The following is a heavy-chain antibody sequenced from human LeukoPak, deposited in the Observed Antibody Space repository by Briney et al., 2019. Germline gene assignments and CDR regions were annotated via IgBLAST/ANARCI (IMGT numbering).Heavy chain of an antibody. Sequence: PSETLSLTCTVSGGSISSYYWSWIRQPPGKALEWIGYISSSGSTNYKSSLKSRVTISGDTSKNQFSLKLRSVTAADTAVYYCVTDRSGSYDYWGQGILVTVSS. CDR3: VTDRSGSYDY. V-gene: IGHV4-59*01. J-gene: IGHJ4*02. CDR2: ISSSGST. D-gene: IGHD1-26*01. CDR1: GGSISSYY.